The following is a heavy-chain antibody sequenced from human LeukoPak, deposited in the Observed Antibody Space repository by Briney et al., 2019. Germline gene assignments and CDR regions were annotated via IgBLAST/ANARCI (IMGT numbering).Heavy chain of an antibody. V-gene: IGHV1-69*13. CDR2: IIPIFGTA. J-gene: IGHJ4*02. CDR1: GGTFSSYA. CDR3: ARRPIAVAGPFDY. Sequence: EASVKVSCKASGGTFSSYAISWVRQAPGQGLEWMGGIIPIFGTANYAQKLQGRVTITADESTSTAYMELSSLRSEDTAVYYCARRPIAVAGPFDYWGQGTLVTVSS. D-gene: IGHD6-19*01.